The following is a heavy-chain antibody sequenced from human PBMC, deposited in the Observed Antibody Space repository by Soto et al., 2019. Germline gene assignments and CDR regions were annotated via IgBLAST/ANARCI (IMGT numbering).Heavy chain of an antibody. CDR3: ARRWSCSSTSCYGPNYYYYGMDV. Sequence: PGGSLRLSCAASGFTFSSYGMHWVRQAPGKGLEWVAVIWYDGSNKYYADSVKGRFTISRDNSKNTLYLQMNSLRAEDTAVYYCARRWSCSSTSCYGPNYYYYGMDVWGQGTTVTVSS. D-gene: IGHD2-2*01. J-gene: IGHJ6*02. CDR1: GFTFSSYG. CDR2: IWYDGSNK. V-gene: IGHV3-33*01.